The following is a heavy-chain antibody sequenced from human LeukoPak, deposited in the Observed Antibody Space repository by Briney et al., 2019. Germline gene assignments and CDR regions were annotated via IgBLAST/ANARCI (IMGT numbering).Heavy chain of an antibody. CDR1: GFHLSSYG. CDR2: SGGRT. D-gene: IGHD3-10*01. J-gene: IGHJ4*02. V-gene: IGHV3-64*01. Sequence: PGGSVSLSCAASGFHLSSYGMHWVRQAPGKGLEHVSASGGRTYYANSVKGRLTISRDNSTHPLYLQMDSLRAEDMAVYYCARVAGGKSISMVRGVIIKGPLDYWRQGPLVTVSS. CDR3: ARVAGGKSISMVRGVIIKGPLDY.